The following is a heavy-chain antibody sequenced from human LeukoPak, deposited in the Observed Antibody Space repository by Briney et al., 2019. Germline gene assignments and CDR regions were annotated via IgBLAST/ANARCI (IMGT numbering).Heavy chain of an antibody. CDR1: GFTFSSYS. V-gene: IGHV3-23*01. Sequence: PGGSLRLSCAASGFTFSSYSMNWVRQVPGKGLEWVSAIRDIGANTYYADPVKGRLTISRDNSKNTVYLQMNSLRAEDTAVYYCAKVMSTGSYYYYYMDVWGKGTTVTVSS. CDR2: IRDIGANT. CDR3: AKVMSTGSYYYYYMDV. D-gene: IGHD2-2*01. J-gene: IGHJ6*03.